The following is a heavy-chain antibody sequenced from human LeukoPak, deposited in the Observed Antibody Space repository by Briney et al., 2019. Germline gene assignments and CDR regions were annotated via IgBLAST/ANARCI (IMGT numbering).Heavy chain of an antibody. J-gene: IGHJ4*02. Sequence: GGSLRLSCAASGFTFSSFAMHWLRQAPGKGLEWVAVIPYDGSNKYYADSEKGRFTISRYNSKNTLYLQMKSLRAEDRAVYYCACSPFDYWGQGSLVTVSS. D-gene: IGHD2-15*01. CDR2: IPYDGSNK. V-gene: IGHV3-30*04. CDR1: GFTFSSFA. CDR3: ACSPFDY.